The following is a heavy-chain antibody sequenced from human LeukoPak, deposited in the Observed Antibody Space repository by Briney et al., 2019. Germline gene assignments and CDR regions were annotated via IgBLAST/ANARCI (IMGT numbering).Heavy chain of an antibody. CDR1: GGSISSSSYY. D-gene: IGHD6-13*01. Sequence: PSETLSLTCTVSGGSISSSSYYWGWIRQPPGKGLEWIGSIYYSGSTYYNPFLKSRVTISVDTSKNQFSLKLSSVTAADTAVYYCARRSSSSWYSIFAFDIWGQGTMVTVSS. J-gene: IGHJ3*02. CDR3: ARRSSSSWYSIFAFDI. V-gene: IGHV4-39*01. CDR2: IYYSGST.